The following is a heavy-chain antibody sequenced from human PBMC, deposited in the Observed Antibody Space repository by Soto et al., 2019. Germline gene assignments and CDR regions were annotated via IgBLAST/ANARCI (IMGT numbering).Heavy chain of an antibody. CDR1: GYTFTSYA. CDR3: ARXGYSSGWYVDYYYGMDV. D-gene: IGHD6-19*01. J-gene: IGHJ6*02. Sequence: GASVKVSCKASGYTFTSYAMHWVRQAPGQRLEWMGWINAGNGNTKYSQKFQGRVTITRDTSASTAYMELSSLRSEDTAVYYCARXGYSSGWYVDYYYGMDVWGLGTTVTVSS. V-gene: IGHV1-3*01. CDR2: INAGNGNT.